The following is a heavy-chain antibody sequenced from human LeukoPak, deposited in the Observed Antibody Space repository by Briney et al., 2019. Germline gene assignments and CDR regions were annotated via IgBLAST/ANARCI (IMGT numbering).Heavy chain of an antibody. CDR3: ARGALYGDYHAGGAFDI. Sequence: GESLKISCKGSGYSFTSYWIGWVRQMPGKGLEWMGFIYPGDSDTRYSPSFQGQVTISADKSISTAYLQWSSLKASDTAMYYCARGALYGDYHAGGAFDIWGQGTMVTVSS. CDR2: IYPGDSDT. CDR1: GYSFTSYW. V-gene: IGHV5-51*01. J-gene: IGHJ3*02. D-gene: IGHD4-17*01.